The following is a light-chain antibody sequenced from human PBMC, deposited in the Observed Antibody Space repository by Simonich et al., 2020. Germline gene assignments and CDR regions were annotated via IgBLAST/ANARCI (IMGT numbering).Light chain of an antibody. J-gene: IGKJ1*01. CDR1: QSVLYSSNNKNY. CDR2: WAS. V-gene: IGKV4-1*01. Sequence: DIVMTQSPDSLAVSLGERATINCKSSQSVLYSSNNKNYLAWYRQKPGQPPKLLIYWASTRESGGPDRFSGSGSGTDFTLTISSLQAEDVAVYYCQQYYSTPTFGQGTKVEIK. CDR3: QQYYSTPT.